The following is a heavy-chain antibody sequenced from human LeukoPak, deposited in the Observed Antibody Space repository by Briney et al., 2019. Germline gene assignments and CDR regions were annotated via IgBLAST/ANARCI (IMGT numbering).Heavy chain of an antibody. CDR1: GFTFSSYE. V-gene: IGHV3-48*03. J-gene: IGHJ3*02. CDR2: ISSSGSTI. D-gene: IGHD2-21*02. CDR3: ARVLCGGDCWGGRGAFDI. Sequence: GSLRLSCAASGFTFSSYEMNWVRQAPGKGLEWVSYISSSGSTIYYADSVKGRFTISRDNAKNSLYLQMNSLRAEDTAVYYCARVLCGGDCWGGRGAFDIWGQGTMVTVSS.